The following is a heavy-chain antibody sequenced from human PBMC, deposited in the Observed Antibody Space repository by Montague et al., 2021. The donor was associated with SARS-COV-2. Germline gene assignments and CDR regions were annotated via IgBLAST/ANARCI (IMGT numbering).Heavy chain of an antibody. CDR3: ARLGITLGGVIVIRYYFDF. D-gene: IGHD3-16*02. J-gene: IGHJ4*02. CDR1: GVSRSTKNYY. CDR2: ISYSATS. V-gene: IGHV4-39*01. Sequence: SETLSLTCTFSGVSRSTKNYYWGWIRQPPGKGLEWIGSISYSATSYSNPSLKSRVTMSVDTSRDQLSLNLSSVTVADTAVYYCARLGITLGGVIVIRYYFDFWGQGTLVTVSS.